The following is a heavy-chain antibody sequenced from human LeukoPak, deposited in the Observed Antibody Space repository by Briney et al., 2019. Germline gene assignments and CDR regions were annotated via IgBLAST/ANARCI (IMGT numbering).Heavy chain of an antibody. V-gene: IGHV3-23*01. CDR3: AKAVRRFGELSGFDY. Sequence: GGSLRLSCAASGFTFSSYAMSWVRQAPGKGLEWVSAISGSGGSTYYADSVKGPFTISRDNSKNTLYLQMNSLRAEDTAVYYCAKAVRRFGELSGFDYWGQGTLVTVSS. CDR1: GFTFSSYA. D-gene: IGHD3-10*01. J-gene: IGHJ4*02. CDR2: ISGSGGST.